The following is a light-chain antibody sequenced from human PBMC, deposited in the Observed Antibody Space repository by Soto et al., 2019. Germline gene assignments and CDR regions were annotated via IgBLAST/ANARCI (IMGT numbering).Light chain of an antibody. Sequence: QSVLTQPASVSGSLGQSITISCTGTSSDVGRDKSVSWYQQHPGKAPKVIIHDDTNRPSAVSLRFSASKSGNMASLTISGLQDEDEADYYFTSYSTTSVFFGGGTKVTVL. CDR3: TSYSTTSVF. CDR1: SSDVGRDKS. V-gene: IGLV2-14*03. CDR2: DDT. J-gene: IGLJ2*01.